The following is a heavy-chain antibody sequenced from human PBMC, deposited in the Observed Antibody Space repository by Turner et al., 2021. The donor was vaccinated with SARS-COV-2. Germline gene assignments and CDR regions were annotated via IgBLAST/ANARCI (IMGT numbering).Heavy chain of an antibody. V-gene: IGHV3-7*04. CDR2: INEDGRGQ. Sequence: DVQLVESGGGVVQPGGSLRLSCVAYGFTFTRYWMTWVRQALGKGMEWVANINEDGRGQYYVDSARGRFTITRDNAKNSLYLQMESLGAEDTAVYVCARALDDHSGWGQGTLVTVSS. CDR1: GFTFTRYW. CDR3: ARALDDHSG. J-gene: IGHJ4*02. D-gene: IGHD1-1*01.